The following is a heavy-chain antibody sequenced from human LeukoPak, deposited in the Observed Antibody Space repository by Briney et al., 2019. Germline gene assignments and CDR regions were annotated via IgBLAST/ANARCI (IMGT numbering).Heavy chain of an antibody. Sequence: GGSMRLSCEASGFTFSHYAIHWVRQAPGKGLEWVAVIWSEGTNQYYTDSVKGRFTISRDDFRKTVSLQMNSLRAEDTAVYYCAKDAQRGFDYRNSLEHWGQGSLVIVSS. V-gene: IGHV3-33*06. J-gene: IGHJ4*02. CDR3: AKDAQRGFDYRNSLEH. D-gene: IGHD4-11*01. CDR1: GFTFSHYA. CDR2: IWSEGTNQ.